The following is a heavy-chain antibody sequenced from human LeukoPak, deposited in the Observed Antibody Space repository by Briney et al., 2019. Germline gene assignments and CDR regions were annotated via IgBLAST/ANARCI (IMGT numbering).Heavy chain of an antibody. V-gene: IGHV4-34*01. D-gene: IGHD5-18*01. Sequence: SETLSLTCAVYGGSFSAYYWTWIRQPPGKGLEWIGEINHSGSSNYNSSLRSRVTISLATSYKQFSLRLSSVTAADTAVYYCAPRGDIEHSYVYGKWFDPWGQGTRVTVSS. CDR3: APRGDIEHSYVYGKWFDP. CDR2: INHSGSS. CDR1: GGSFSAYY. J-gene: IGHJ5*02.